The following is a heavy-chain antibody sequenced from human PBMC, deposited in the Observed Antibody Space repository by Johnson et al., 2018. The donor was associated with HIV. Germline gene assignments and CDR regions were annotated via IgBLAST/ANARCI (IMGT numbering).Heavy chain of an antibody. V-gene: IGHV3-48*04. D-gene: IGHD1-26*01. Sequence: VQLVESGGGLVQPGGSLRLSCAASGFTFSSYAMSWVRQAPGKGLEWVSAISGSGSTIYYADSVKGRFTISRDNAKNSLYLKMNSLRAEDTAVYYCARGGSSRNPAFDIWGQGTMVTVSS. CDR2: ISGSGSTI. J-gene: IGHJ3*02. CDR3: ARGGSSRNPAFDI. CDR1: GFTFSSYA.